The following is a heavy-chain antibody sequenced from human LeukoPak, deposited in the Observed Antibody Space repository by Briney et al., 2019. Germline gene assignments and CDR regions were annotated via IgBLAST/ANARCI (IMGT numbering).Heavy chain of an antibody. CDR3: ARGPASGYSPNLDY. J-gene: IGHJ4*02. D-gene: IGHD3-9*01. CDR1: GYTFSDYY. V-gene: IGHV1-2*02. Sequence: ASVKVSCKASGYTFSDYYIHWIRQAPGQGLEWVGWINPNSGDTDYAQKFQGRVTVTRDTSISTAYMELGRLRSDDTAVYYCARGPASGYSPNLDYWGQGTLVTVSS. CDR2: INPNSGDT.